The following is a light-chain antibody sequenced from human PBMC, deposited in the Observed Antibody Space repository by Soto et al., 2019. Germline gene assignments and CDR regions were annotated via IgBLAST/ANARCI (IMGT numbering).Light chain of an antibody. CDR2: DAS. Sequence: EIVLSKSPATLSLSPGERATLSCRASQSVSSYLAWYQQKPGQAPRLLIYDASNRATGIPARFSGSGSGTDFTLTISSLEPEDFAVYYCQQRSNLPPITFGQGGRLEIK. CDR1: QSVSSY. J-gene: IGKJ5*01. CDR3: QQRSNLPPIT. V-gene: IGKV3-11*01.